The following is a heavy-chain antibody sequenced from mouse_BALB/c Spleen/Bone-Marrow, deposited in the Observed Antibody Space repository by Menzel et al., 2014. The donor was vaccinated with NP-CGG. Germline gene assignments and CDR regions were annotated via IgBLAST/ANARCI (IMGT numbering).Heavy chain of an antibody. J-gene: IGHJ3*01. CDR1: GFSLTSYG. CDR3: DRNPGFAY. CDR2: IWSGGST. Sequence: VQLQQSGPGLVQPSQSLSITCTVSGFSLTSYGVHWVRQSPGKGLEWLGVIWSGGSTDYNAAFISRLSISKDNSKSQVFFKMNSLQANDTAIYYCDRNPGFAYWGQGTLVTVSA. V-gene: IGHV2-2*02.